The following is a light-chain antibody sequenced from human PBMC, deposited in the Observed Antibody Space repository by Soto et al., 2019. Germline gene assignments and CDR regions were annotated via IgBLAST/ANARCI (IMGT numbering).Light chain of an antibody. V-gene: IGKV3-15*01. CDR1: ESVSNN. CDR2: GAA. J-gene: IGKJ1*01. Sequence: EVVMTQSPATLSVSPWERVTLSCRASESVSNNLAWYQQKPGQAPRLLIYGAATRATGIPARFSGSGSGTEFTLTISSLQSEDFAVYYCQQYHNWPAFGQGTKVDIK. CDR3: QQYHNWPA.